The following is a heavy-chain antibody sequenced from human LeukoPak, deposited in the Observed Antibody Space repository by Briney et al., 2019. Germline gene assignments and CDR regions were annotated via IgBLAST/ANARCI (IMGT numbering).Heavy chain of an antibody. Sequence: SETLSLTCTVSGGSVSSGSYYWSWIRQPPGKGLEWIGYIYYSGSTNYNPSLKSRVTISVDTSKNQFSLKLSSVTAADTAVYYCARDRNGFDPWGQGTLVTVSS. CDR3: ARDRNGFDP. CDR1: GGSVSSGSYY. D-gene: IGHD1-1*01. CDR2: IYYSGST. V-gene: IGHV4-61*01. J-gene: IGHJ5*02.